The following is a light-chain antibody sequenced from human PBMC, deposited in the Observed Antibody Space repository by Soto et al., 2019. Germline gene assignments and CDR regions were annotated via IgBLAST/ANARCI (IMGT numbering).Light chain of an antibody. V-gene: IGKV1-39*01. J-gene: IGKJ1*01. Sequence: DIQMTQSPSSLSASVGDRVTITCRASQNIYSYLNWYQQKPGKAPKVLIFAASSLQGGVPSRFSGRGSGTDFTLTISSLQPEDFATHYCQQTYSPPRTFGQGTKVEIK. CDR3: QQTYSPPRT. CDR1: QNIYSY. CDR2: AAS.